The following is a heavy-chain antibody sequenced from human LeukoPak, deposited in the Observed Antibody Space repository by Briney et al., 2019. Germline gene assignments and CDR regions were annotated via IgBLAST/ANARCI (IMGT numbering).Heavy chain of an antibody. Sequence: GGSLRLSCAASGFTVSSNYMSWVRQAPGKGLEWVSVIYSGGSTYYADSVKGRFTISRDNSKNTLYLQMNSLRAEDTAEYYCAKDLRVVVAVVDYWGQGTLVTVSS. V-gene: IGHV3-53*01. CDR2: IYSGGST. CDR1: GFTVSSNY. CDR3: AKDLRVVVAVVDY. D-gene: IGHD2-15*01. J-gene: IGHJ4*02.